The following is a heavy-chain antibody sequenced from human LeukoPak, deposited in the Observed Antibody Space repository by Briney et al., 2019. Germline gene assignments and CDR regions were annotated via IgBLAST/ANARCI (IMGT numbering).Heavy chain of an antibody. D-gene: IGHD3-16*02. CDR3: ARVESITFGGVIGDFDY. CDR1: GGSISSGGYY. J-gene: IGHJ4*02. V-gene: IGHV4-31*03. Sequence: SEALSLTCTVSGGSISSGGYYWSWIRQHPGKGLEWIGYIYYSGSTYYHPSLKSRVTISVDTSKNQSSLKLSSVTAADTAVYYCARVESITFGGVIGDFDYWGQGPLVTVSS. CDR2: IYYSGST.